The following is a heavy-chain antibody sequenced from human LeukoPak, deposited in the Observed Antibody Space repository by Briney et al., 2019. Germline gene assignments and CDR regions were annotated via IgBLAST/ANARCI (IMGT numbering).Heavy chain of an antibody. D-gene: IGHD6-13*01. CDR2: IKDDGSQK. CDR3: ARVGSSWDLLDY. V-gene: IGHV3-7*01. J-gene: IGHJ4*02. CDR1: GFNFVKYW. Sequence: GGSLRLSCAPSGFNFVKYWMTWVRQVPGKGLEWVANIKDDGSQKYYVDSVKGRFTISRDNGRKSLYLQMNSLRGEDTAIYYCARVGSSWDLLDYWGQGTLVTVSS.